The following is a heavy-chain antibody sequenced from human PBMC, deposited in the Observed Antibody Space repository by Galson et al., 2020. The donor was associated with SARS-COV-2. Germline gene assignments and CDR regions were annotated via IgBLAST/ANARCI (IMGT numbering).Heavy chain of an antibody. Sequence: GESLKISCAASGLTVSSNYMSWVRQAPRKGLEWVSVIYSGGSTYYADSVKGRFTISRDNSKNTLYLQMNSLRAEDTAVYYCARDYGDWYFDLWGRGTLVTVSS. J-gene: IGHJ2*01. CDR2: IYSGGST. V-gene: IGHV3-53*01. D-gene: IGHD4-17*01. CDR3: ARDYGDWYFDL. CDR1: GLTVSSNY.